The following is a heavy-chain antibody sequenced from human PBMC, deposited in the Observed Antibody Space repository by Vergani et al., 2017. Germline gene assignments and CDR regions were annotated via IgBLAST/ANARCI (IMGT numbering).Heavy chain of an antibody. CDR3: AKLGYYDSSGYCLPHCDY. D-gene: IGHD3-22*01. J-gene: IGHJ4*02. CDR1: GGTFSNYA. CDR2: IIPIFGTA. V-gene: IGHV1-69*14. Sequence: QVQLVQSGAEVKKPGSSVKVSCKTSGGTFSNYAISWVRQAPGQGLEWIGGIIPIFGTANYAQKFQGRVTITADRSTSAAYMELKSLRSEDTAVYYCAKLGYYDSSGYCLPHCDYWGQGTLVTVSS.